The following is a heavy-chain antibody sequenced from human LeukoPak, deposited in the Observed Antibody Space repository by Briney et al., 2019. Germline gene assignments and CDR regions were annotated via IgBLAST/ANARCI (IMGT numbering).Heavy chain of an antibody. D-gene: IGHD6-6*01. J-gene: IGHJ4*02. CDR3: ARDLAARPFDY. Sequence: PGGSLRLSCAASGFTFSSYAMHWVRQAPGKGLEWVAVISYDGSNKYYADSVKGRFTISRDNSKNTLYLQMNSLRPEDTAVYYCARDLAARPFDYWGQGTLVTVSS. V-gene: IGHV3-30*01. CDR2: ISYDGSNK. CDR1: GFTFSSYA.